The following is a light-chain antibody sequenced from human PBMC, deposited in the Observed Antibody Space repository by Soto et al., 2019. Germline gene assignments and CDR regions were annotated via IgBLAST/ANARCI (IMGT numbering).Light chain of an antibody. V-gene: IGLV1-44*01. Sequence: QSVLTQPPSASGTPGQRVTISCSGSSSYIGSNTVNWYQQLPGMAPKLLIYSNNQRPSGVPDRFSGSKSGTSASLAISGLQSEDEADYYCAAWDDSLNGLVVFGGGTKLTVL. CDR1: SSYIGSNT. J-gene: IGLJ2*01. CDR3: AAWDDSLNGLVV. CDR2: SNN.